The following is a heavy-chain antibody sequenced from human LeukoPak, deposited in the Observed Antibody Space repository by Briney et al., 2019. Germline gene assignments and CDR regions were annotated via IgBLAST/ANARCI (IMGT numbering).Heavy chain of an antibody. J-gene: IGHJ4*02. D-gene: IGHD3-10*01. CDR2: IKQDGSEK. CDR3: TRGITMVRGVIFY. CDR1: GVTFSSYW. Sequence: GGSLRLSCAASGVTFSSYWMSWVRQAPGKGLEWVANIKQDGSEKYYVDSVKGRFTISRDNAKNSLYLQMNSLRAEDTAVYYCTRGITMVRGVIFYWGQGTLVTVSS. V-gene: IGHV3-7*01.